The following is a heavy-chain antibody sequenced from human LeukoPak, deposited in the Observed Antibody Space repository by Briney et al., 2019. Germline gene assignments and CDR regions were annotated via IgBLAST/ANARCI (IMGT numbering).Heavy chain of an antibody. Sequence: GGSLRLSCAASGFTFSSYSMNWVRQAPGKGLEWVSSISSSSSYIYYADSVKGRFTISRDNAKNSLYLQVNSLRAEDTAVYYCARAGWAATGYDFWSGYRWLDPWGQGTLVTVSS. J-gene: IGHJ5*02. CDR3: ARAGWAATGYDFWSGYRWLDP. D-gene: IGHD3-3*01. CDR2: ISSSSSYI. CDR1: GFTFSSYS. V-gene: IGHV3-21*01.